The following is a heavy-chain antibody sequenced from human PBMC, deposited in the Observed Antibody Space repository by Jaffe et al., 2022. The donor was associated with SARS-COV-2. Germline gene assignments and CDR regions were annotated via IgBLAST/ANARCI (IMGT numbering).Heavy chain of an antibody. Sequence: QVQLQESGPGLVKPSQTLSLTCTVSGGSISSGSYYWSWIRQPAGKGLEWIGRIYTSGSTNYNPSLKSRVTISVDTSKNQFSLKLSSVTAADTAVYYCAREADVWVRGVIPPGPRFDPWGQGTLVTVSS. CDR1: GGSISSGSYY. V-gene: IGHV4-61*02. D-gene: IGHD3-10*01. CDR2: IYTSGST. CDR3: AREADVWVRGVIPPGPRFDP. J-gene: IGHJ5*02.